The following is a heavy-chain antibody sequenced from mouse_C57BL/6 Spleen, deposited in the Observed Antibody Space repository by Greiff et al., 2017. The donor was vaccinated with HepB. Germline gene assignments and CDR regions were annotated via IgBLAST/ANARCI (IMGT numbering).Heavy chain of an antibody. CDR1: GFNIKDDY. CDR3: TTPMVKGY. V-gene: IGHV14-4*01. Sequence: EVQLQQSGAELVRPGASVKLSCTASGFNIKDDYMHWVKQRPEQGLEWIGWIDPENGDTEYASKFQGKATITADTSSNTAYLQLSSLTSEDTAVYYCTTPMVKGYWGQGTTLTVSS. CDR2: IDPENGDT. J-gene: IGHJ2*01. D-gene: IGHD2-2*01.